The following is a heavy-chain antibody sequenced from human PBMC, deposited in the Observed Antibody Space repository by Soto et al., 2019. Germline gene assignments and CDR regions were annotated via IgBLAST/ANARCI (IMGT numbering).Heavy chain of an antibody. Sequence: GGSLRLSCAASGFTFSSYAMSWVRQAPGKGLEWVSAISGSGGSTYYADSVKGRFTISRDNSKNTLYLQMNSLRAEDTAVYYCAKREYGSGSYYNESVYYYYGMDVWGQGTTVTVSS. D-gene: IGHD3-10*01. J-gene: IGHJ6*02. V-gene: IGHV3-23*01. CDR3: AKREYGSGSYYNESVYYYYGMDV. CDR1: GFTFSSYA. CDR2: ISGSGGST.